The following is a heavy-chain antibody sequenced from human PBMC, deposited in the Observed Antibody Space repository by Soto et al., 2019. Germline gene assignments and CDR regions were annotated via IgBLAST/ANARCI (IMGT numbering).Heavy chain of an antibody. CDR2: ISPNSGRP. V-gene: IGHV1-18*04. CDR1: GYTFTKYD. J-gene: IGHJ4*02. CDR3: VRQYYDFWTDYPDFDY. D-gene: IGHD3-3*01. Sequence: ASVKVSCKTSGYTFTKYDISWVRQAPGQGLEWLGLISPNSGRPSYAQKFEGRVTMTTDTSTTTVYLELRSLRSDDTAVYYCVRQYYDFWTDYPDFDYWGQGTLVTVSS.